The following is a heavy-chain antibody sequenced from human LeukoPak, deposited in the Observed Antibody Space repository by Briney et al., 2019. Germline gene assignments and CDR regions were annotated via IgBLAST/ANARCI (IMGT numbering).Heavy chain of an antibody. J-gene: IGHJ5*02. D-gene: IGHD2-2*01. CDR2: IYYSGST. CDR3: ARGINQRRYCSSTSCYNWFDP. V-gene: IGHV4-59*01. CDR1: GGSISSYY. Sequence: SETLSLTCTVSGGSISSYYWSWIRQPPGKGLKWIGYIYYSGSTNYNPSLKSRVTISVDTSKNQFSLKLSSVNAADTAVYYCARGINQRRYCSSTSCYNWFDPWGQGTLVTVSS.